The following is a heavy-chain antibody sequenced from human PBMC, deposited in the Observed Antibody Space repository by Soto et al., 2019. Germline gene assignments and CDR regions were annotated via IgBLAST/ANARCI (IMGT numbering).Heavy chain of an antibody. D-gene: IGHD2-8*02. CDR3: ARDPGGNWFDP. CDR2: ISSSSSHT. Sequence: GGSLRLSCAASGFTFSDYYISWIRQAPGKGLEWVAYISSSSSHTNYADSVKGRFTTSRDNAKNSLYLQMNSLRAEDTAVYYCARDPGGNWFDPWGQGTLVTVSS. J-gene: IGHJ5*02. CDR1: GFTFSDYY. V-gene: IGHV3-11*05.